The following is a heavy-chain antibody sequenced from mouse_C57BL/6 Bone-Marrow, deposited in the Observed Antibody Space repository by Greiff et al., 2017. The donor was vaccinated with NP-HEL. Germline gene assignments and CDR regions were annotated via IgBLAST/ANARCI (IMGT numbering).Heavy chain of an antibody. Sequence: VQLQQSGAELVRPGASVKLSCTVSGFNITDDYMHWVKQRPEQGLEWIGWIDPENGDTESASKFQGKATITADTSSNTAYLQLSSLTSEDTAVYYCTTGGSSPYAMDYWGQGTSVTVSS. J-gene: IGHJ4*01. D-gene: IGHD1-1*01. CDR1: GFNITDDY. CDR3: TTGGSSPYAMDY. CDR2: IDPENGDT. V-gene: IGHV14-4*01.